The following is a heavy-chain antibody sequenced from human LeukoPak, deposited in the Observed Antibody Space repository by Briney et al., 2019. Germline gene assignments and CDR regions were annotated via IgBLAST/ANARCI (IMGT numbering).Heavy chain of an antibody. CDR2: ISSSGRTV. D-gene: IGHD1-26*01. CDR1: GFTLSSYE. J-gene: IGHJ4*02. Sequence: GGSLRLSCAASGFTLSSYEMKWVRQAPGKGLEWVSYISSSGRTVYYADSVKGRFTISRDNAKNSLYLQMNSLRAEDTAVYYCARDIVGATGLDYWGQGTLVTVSS. V-gene: IGHV3-48*03. CDR3: ARDIVGATGLDY.